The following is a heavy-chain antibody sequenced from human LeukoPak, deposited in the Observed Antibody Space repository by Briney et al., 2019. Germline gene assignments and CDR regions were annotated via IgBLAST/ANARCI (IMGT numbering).Heavy chain of an antibody. Sequence: GGSLRLSCAASGFTFSSYAMSWVRQAPGKGLEWVSAISGSGGSTYYADSVKGRFTTSRDNSKNTLYLQMNSLRAEDTAVYYCASELAHCVGDCLKNWGQGTQVTVSS. CDR1: GFTFSSYA. CDR3: ASELAHCVGDCLKN. V-gene: IGHV3-23*01. CDR2: ISGSGGST. D-gene: IGHD2-21*02. J-gene: IGHJ4*02.